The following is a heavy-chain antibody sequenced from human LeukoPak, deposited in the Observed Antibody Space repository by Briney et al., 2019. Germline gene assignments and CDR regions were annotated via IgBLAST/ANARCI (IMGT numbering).Heavy chain of an antibody. CDR2: LNPISGGT. Sequence: ASVKVSCKASGYTFTAYYMHWVRQAPGQGLEWMGWLNPISGGTDYAQKFQGRLTMTRDTAISSGYMELSSLKSDDTALYYCARYNGSRNAFDIWGQGTMVTVS. CDR3: ARYNGSRNAFDI. J-gene: IGHJ3*02. CDR1: GYTFTAYY. V-gene: IGHV1-2*02. D-gene: IGHD1-26*01.